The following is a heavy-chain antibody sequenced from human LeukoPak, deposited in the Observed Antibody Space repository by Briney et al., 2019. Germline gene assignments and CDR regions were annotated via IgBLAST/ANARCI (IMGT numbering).Heavy chain of an antibody. CDR1: GFTFSSYG. D-gene: IGHD5-18*01. CDR3: AKERGGGGYSYGQYYFDY. Sequence: GGSLRLSCAASGFTFSSYGMHWVRQAPGKGLEWVAVIWYDGSNKYYADSVKGRFTISRDNSKNTLYLQMNSLRAEDTAVYYCAKERGGGGYSYGQYYFDYWGQGTLVTVSP. V-gene: IGHV3-33*06. J-gene: IGHJ4*02. CDR2: IWYDGSNK.